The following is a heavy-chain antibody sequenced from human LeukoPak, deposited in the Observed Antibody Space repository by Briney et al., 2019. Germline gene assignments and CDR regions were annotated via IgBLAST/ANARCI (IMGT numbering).Heavy chain of an antibody. CDR3: AKDSSSGYYLGYFDY. CDR1: GFTFSSYA. J-gene: IGHJ4*02. V-gene: IGHV3-23*01. Sequence: GSLRLSCAASGFTFSSYAMSWVRQAPGKGLEWVSAISGSGGSTYYADSVKGRFTISRDNSKNTLYLQMNSLRAEDTAVYYCAKDSSSGYYLGYFDYWGQGTLVTVSS. CDR2: ISGSGGST. D-gene: IGHD3-22*01.